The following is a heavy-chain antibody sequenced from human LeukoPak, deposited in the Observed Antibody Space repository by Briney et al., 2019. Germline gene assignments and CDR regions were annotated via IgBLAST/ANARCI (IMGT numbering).Heavy chain of an antibody. V-gene: IGHV6-1*01. CDR1: GDSLSSNSAA. J-gene: IGHJ4*02. CDR2: TYYRSRWYN. D-gene: IGHD6-13*01. CDR3: ARVPGIAAAGDRYFDY. Sequence: SQTLSLTCAISGDSLSSNSAAWNWIRQSPSRGLEWLGRTYYRSRWYNEYALSVKSRITIIPDTSKNHFSLQLNSVTPEDTTVYYCARVPGIAAAGDRYFDYWGQGTLVTVSS.